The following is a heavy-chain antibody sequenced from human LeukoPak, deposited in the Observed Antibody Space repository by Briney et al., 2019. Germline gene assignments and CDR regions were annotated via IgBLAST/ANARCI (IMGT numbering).Heavy chain of an antibody. Sequence: GGSLRLSCAATGFSFSNSWMTWVRQAPGKGPEWLANINQDESTTNYADAVEGRFTISRDKAKNSLFLQMNSHRAEDTAGSYCTSDFAFHQFDYWGQGTLVTVSS. V-gene: IGHV3-7*01. CDR3: TSDFAFHQFDY. CDR1: GFSFSNSW. D-gene: IGHD2-21*01. J-gene: IGHJ4*02. CDR2: INQDESTT.